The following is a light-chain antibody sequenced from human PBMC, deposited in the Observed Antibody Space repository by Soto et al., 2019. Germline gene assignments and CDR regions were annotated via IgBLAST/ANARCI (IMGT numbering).Light chain of an antibody. Sequence: QSALTQPASVSGSPGQSITISCTGTSSDVGSYNYVSWYQQDPGKDPKLIFYDVSNRPSGVSDRFSVSKSGNTASLTISNLQAEDEAAYYCSSYTNSGTYVFGTGTKVTVL. J-gene: IGLJ1*01. CDR3: SSYTNSGTYV. CDR1: SSDVGSYNY. V-gene: IGLV2-14*01. CDR2: DVS.